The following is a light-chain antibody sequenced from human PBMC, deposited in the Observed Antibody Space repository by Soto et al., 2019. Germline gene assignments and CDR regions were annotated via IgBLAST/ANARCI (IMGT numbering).Light chain of an antibody. J-gene: IGLJ1*01. CDR1: SSDVGSYNL. Sequence: QSALTQPASVSGSPGQSITISCTGTSSDVGSYNLVSWYQQQPGKAPKLMIYEGSKRPSGVSNRFSGSKSGNTDSLTISGLQAEDEADYYCCSYAGSSTYVFGTGTKLTVL. V-gene: IGLV2-23*01. CDR3: CSYAGSSTYV. CDR2: EGS.